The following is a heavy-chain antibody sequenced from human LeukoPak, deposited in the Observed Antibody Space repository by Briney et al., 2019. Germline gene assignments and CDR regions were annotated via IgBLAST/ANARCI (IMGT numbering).Heavy chain of an antibody. CDR3: ARDRDIAAAGTHSFDY. Sequence: ASVKVSCKASGYTFTSYAMHWVRQAPGQRLEWMGWISAYNGNTNYAQKLQGRVTMTTDTSTSTAYMELRSLRSDDTAVYYCARDRDIAAAGTHSFDYWGQGTLVTVSS. V-gene: IGHV1-18*01. CDR1: GYTFTSYA. J-gene: IGHJ4*02. D-gene: IGHD6-13*01. CDR2: ISAYNGNT.